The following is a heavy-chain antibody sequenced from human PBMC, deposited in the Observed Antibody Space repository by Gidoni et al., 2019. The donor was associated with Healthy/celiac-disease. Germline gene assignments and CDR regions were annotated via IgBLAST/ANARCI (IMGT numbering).Heavy chain of an antibody. Sequence: QVQLVESGGGVVQPGRSLRLSCAASGFTFSSYGMHWFRQALGTWLEWVAVIWYDGSNKYYADSVKGRFTSSRDNSKNTLYLQMNSLRAEDTAVYYCARDPKPPESGYDYRRLLLDYYYYYGMDVWGQGTTVTVSS. D-gene: IGHD5-12*01. CDR1: GFTFSSYG. J-gene: IGHJ6*02. CDR2: IWYDGSNK. CDR3: ARDPKPPESGYDYRRLLLDYYYYYGMDV. V-gene: IGHV3-33*01.